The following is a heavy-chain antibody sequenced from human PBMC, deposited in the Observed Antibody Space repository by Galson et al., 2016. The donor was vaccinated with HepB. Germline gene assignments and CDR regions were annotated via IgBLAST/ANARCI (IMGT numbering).Heavy chain of an antibody. V-gene: IGHV4-38-2*02. CDR3: TRGMPSGSYSDF. J-gene: IGHJ4*02. Sequence: SETLSLTCTVSGYSISNGYYWHWIRLPPGKGLEWIGSIYHTGSAYYNPSLISRVTISVDTSMNQFSLKLTSVTAADTAVYHCTRGMPSGSYSDFWGQGKLLTVSS. D-gene: IGHD1-26*01. CDR1: GYSISNGYY. CDR2: IYHTGSA.